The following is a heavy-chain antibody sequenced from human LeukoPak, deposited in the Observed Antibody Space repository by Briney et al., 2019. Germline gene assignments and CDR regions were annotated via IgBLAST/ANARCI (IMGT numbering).Heavy chain of an antibody. D-gene: IGHD6-19*01. J-gene: IGHJ4*02. CDR3: ARVSSGWHLDY. V-gene: IGHV1-69*04. CDR2: IIPILGIA. Sequence: ASVKVSCKASGYTFSRYGITWVRQAPGQGLEWMGRIIPILGIANYAQKFQGRVTITADKSTSTAYMELRSLRSDDTAVYYCARVSSGWHLDYWGQGTLVTVSS. CDR1: GYTFSRYG.